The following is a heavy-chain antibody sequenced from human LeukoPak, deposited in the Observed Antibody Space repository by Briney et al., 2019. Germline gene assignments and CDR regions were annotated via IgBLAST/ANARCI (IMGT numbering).Heavy chain of an antibody. CDR3: AKSPSQRIVVN. CDR1: GFTFSSYA. V-gene: IGHV3-23*01. J-gene: IGHJ4*02. Sequence: GGSLRLSCAASGFTFSSYAMSWVRQAPGKGLEWVSAISGSGGSTYYADSAKGRFTISRDNSKNTLYLQMNSLRAEDTAVYYCAKSPSQRIVVNWGQGTLVTVSS. D-gene: IGHD6-25*01. CDR2: ISGSGGST.